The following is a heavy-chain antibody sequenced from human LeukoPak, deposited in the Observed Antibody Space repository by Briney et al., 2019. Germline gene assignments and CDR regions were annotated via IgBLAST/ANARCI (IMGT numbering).Heavy chain of an antibody. J-gene: IGHJ5*02. Sequence: ASVKVSCKASGYTFTSYGISWVRQAPGQGLEWMGWISAYNGNTNYAQKLQGRVTMTTDTSTSTAYMELRSLRSDDTAVYYCARVVVPATLYNWFDPWGQGTQVTVSS. CDR2: ISAYNGNT. V-gene: IGHV1-18*01. CDR3: ARVVVPATLYNWFDP. D-gene: IGHD2-2*01. CDR1: GYTFTSYG.